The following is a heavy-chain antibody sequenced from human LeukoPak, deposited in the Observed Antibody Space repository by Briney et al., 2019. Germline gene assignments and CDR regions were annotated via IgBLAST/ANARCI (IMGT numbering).Heavy chain of an antibody. CDR1: GFTFSSYS. Sequence: GGSLRLSCAASGFTFSSYSMNWVRQAPGKGLEWVSYIDGSGGAIYYADSVKGRFTISRDNSKNTMYLQMNSLRAEDTAVYYCASAGYTSAWYYFDNWGQGTLVTVSS. CDR2: IDGSGGAI. D-gene: IGHD6-13*01. V-gene: IGHV3-48*01. J-gene: IGHJ4*02. CDR3: ASAGYTSAWYYFDN.